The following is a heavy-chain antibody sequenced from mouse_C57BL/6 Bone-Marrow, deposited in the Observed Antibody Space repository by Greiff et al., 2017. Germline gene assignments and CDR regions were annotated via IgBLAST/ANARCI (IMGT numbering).Heavy chain of an antibody. Sequence: QVQLQQSGAELVRPGTSVKMSCKASGYTFTNYWIGWAKQRPGHGLEWIGDIYPGGGYTNYNAKFKGKATLTADKSSSTAYMQFSSLTSEDSAIYYCAREGAFYYAMDYWGQGTSVTVSS. D-gene: IGHD3-1*01. CDR3: AREGAFYYAMDY. V-gene: IGHV1-63*01. J-gene: IGHJ4*01. CDR2: IYPGGGYT. CDR1: GYTFTNYW.